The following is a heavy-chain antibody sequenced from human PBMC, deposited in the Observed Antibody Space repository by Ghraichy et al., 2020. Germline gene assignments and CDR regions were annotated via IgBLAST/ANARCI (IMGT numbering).Heavy chain of an antibody. CDR1: GFTFNSYN. V-gene: IGHV3-21*01. CDR3: ARVERNGWYVFDY. D-gene: IGHD6-19*01. J-gene: IGHJ4*02. Sequence: GGSLRLSCAASGFTFNSYNMNWVRQAPGKGLEWVSSISSSSSYIYYADSVKGRFTISRDNAKNSLYLQMNSLRAEDTAVYYCARVERNGWYVFDYWGQGTLVTVSS. CDR2: ISSSSSYI.